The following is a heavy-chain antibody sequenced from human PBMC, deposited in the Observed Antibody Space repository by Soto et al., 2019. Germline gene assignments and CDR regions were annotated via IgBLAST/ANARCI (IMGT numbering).Heavy chain of an antibody. J-gene: IGHJ4*02. CDR3: ARVWGAYPNFDC. D-gene: IGHD3-16*01. V-gene: IGHV3-30*03. CDR2: ISNDGGNK. Sequence: GGSLSLSCAASGFTFSDYGMHWVRQAPGRGLEWVAAISNDGGNKFYADSVKVQFSISRDTSKKTLYLQMNSLRAADTAVYYCARVWGAYPNFDCWGQGTRVTVSS. CDR1: GFTFSDYG.